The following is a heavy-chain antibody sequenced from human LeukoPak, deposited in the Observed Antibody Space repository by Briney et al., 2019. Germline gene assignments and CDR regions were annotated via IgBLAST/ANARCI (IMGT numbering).Heavy chain of an antibody. Sequence: PGGSLRLSCAAPGFTFSNYAIRWVRQSPGKGLHWVSAIGSTGATQHYADAVKCRFTISRDNSKNTQHLQMNSLRGEYTAVYYCAIVFSTYYFNGWSQGCLATV. CDR3: AIVFSTYYFNG. CDR1: GFTFSNYA. V-gene: IGHV3-23*01. J-gene: IGHJ4*02. CDR2: IGSTGATQ. D-gene: IGHD3-3*02.